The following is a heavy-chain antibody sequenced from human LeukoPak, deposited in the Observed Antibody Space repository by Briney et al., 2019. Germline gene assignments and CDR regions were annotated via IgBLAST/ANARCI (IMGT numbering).Heavy chain of an antibody. Sequence: GGSLRLSCAASGFTVSSNYMSWVRQAPGKGLEWVSVIYSGGSTYYADSVKGRFTISRDNSKNTLYLQMNSLRAEDTAVYYCAKTRITMIVVGAFDIWGQGTMVTVSS. D-gene: IGHD3-22*01. CDR2: IYSGGST. V-gene: IGHV3-66*01. J-gene: IGHJ3*02. CDR1: GFTVSSNY. CDR3: AKTRITMIVVGAFDI.